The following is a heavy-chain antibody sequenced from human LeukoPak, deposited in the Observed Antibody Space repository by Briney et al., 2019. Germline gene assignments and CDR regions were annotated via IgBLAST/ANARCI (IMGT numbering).Heavy chain of an antibody. CDR2: IFNSGST. Sequence: SETLSLTCSVSGGSISSYLWSWIRQPPGKGLESIGCIFNSGSTNYNPSLKSRVTISVDTSKNQFSLKLSSVTAADTAVYYCARHQQLVHFDYWGQGTLVTVSS. CDR1: GGSISSYL. CDR3: ARHQQLVHFDY. J-gene: IGHJ4*02. V-gene: IGHV4-59*01. D-gene: IGHD6-13*01.